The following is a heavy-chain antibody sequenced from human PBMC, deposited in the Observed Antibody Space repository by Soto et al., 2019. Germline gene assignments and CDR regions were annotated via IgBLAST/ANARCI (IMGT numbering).Heavy chain of an antibody. CDR3: ATDHPGYYYGMDV. J-gene: IGHJ6*02. CDR1: GYTFTSYG. V-gene: IGHV1-18*01. Sequence: ASVKVSCKASGYTFTSYGISWVRQAPGQGLEWMGWISAYNGNTNYAQKLQGRVTMTTDTSTSTAYMELRSLRSEDTAVYYCATDHPGYYYGMDVWGQGTTVTVSS. CDR2: ISAYNGNT.